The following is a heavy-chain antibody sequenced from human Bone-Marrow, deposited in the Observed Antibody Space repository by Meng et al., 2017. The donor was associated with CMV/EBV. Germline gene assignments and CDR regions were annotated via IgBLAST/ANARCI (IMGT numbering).Heavy chain of an antibody. D-gene: IGHD2-2*01. V-gene: IGHV1-8*01. CDR2: MNPNSGNT. CDR1: GYTFTSYD. CDR3: ARALFRYCSSTSCYSDY. Sequence: ASVKVSCKASGYTFTSYDINWVRQATGQGLEWMGWMNPNSGNTGYAQKFQGRVTMTRNTSISTAYMELSSLRSEDTDVYYCARALFRYCSSTSCYSDYWGQGTLVTVSS. J-gene: IGHJ4*02.